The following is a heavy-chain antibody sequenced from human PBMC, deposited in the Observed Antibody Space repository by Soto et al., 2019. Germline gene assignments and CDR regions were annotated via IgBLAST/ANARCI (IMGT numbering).Heavy chain of an antibody. D-gene: IGHD3-22*01. CDR1: GGSISSSNW. Sequence: SETLSLTCAVSGGSISSSNWWSWVRQPPGKGLEWIGKIYHSGSTNYNPTLKSRVTRSVDKSKNQFFLKLSSVTAADTAVYYCARVTNYYDSSGYFDYWGQGTLVTVSS. V-gene: IGHV4-4*02. CDR2: IYHSGST. J-gene: IGHJ4*02. CDR3: ARVTNYYDSSGYFDY.